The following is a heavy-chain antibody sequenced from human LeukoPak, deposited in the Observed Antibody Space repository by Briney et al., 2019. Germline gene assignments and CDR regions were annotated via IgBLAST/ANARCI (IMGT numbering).Heavy chain of an antibody. V-gene: IGHV3-66*02. CDR2: IYAGGST. D-gene: IGHD2-2*01. Sequence: GGSLRLSCAASGFTLSSNYMSCVRQAPGKGLEWVSVIYAGGSTYYADSVKGRFTISRDNSKNTVYLQMNSLRAEDTAVYYCARGYCSSTSCYYDYYYGMDVWGLGTTVTVSS. CDR1: GFTLSSNY. J-gene: IGHJ6*02. CDR3: ARGYCSSTSCYYDYYYGMDV.